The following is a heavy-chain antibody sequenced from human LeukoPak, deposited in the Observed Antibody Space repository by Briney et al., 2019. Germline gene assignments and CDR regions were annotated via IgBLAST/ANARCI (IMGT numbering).Heavy chain of an antibody. CDR1: GFTVSSSY. V-gene: IGHV3-53*01. D-gene: IGHD3-22*01. Sequence: GGXXRLSCAASGFTVSSSYMSWVRQAPGKGLEWVSIIHSDGSTYYSDSLKGRFTISRDTSKNTLYLQMNSLRGEDTAMYYCARDLDYYDSSGSHRRRNYFDYWGQGTLVTVSS. J-gene: IGHJ4*02. CDR3: ARDLDYYDSSGSHRRRNYFDY. CDR2: IHSDGST.